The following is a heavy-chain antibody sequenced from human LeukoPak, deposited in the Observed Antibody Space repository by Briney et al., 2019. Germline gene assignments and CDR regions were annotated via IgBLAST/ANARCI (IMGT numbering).Heavy chain of an antibody. D-gene: IGHD3-22*01. CDR1: GGSISSYY. J-gene: IGHJ3*02. Sequence: SETLSLTCTVSGGSISSYYWSWIRQPPGKGLEWIGYIYYSGSTNYNPSLKSRVTISVDTSKNQSSLKLSSVTAADTAVYYCASSADYYDSSGYHWDAFDIWGQGTMVTVSS. V-gene: IGHV4-59*01. CDR2: IYYSGST. CDR3: ASSADYYDSSGYHWDAFDI.